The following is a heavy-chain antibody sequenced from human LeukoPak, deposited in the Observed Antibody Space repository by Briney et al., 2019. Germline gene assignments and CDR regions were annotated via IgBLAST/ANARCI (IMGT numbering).Heavy chain of an antibody. D-gene: IGHD3-9*01. V-gene: IGHV4-34*01. CDR1: GGSFSGYY. Sequence: PSETLSLTCAVYGGSFSGYYWSWIRQPPGKGLEWIGEINHSGSTNYNPSLKSRVTISVDTSKNQFSLKLSSVTAADTAVYYCARNMESPQSRYFDWLLLGPRGIDYWGQGTLVTVSS. J-gene: IGHJ4*02. CDR3: ARNMESPQSRYFDWLLLGPRGIDY. CDR2: INHSGST.